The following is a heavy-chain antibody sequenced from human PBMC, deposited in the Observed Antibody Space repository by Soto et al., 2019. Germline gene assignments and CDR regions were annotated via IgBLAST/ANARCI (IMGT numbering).Heavy chain of an antibody. CDR1: GFTFSSYA. CDR3: ASSMWELSPTVYYFDY. V-gene: IGHV3-23*01. D-gene: IGHD1-26*01. Sequence: GGSLSLSCAASGFTFSSYAMSWVRQAPGKGLEWVSAISGSGGSTYYADSVKGRFTISRDNSKNTLYLQMNSLRAEDTAVYYCASSMWELSPTVYYFDYWGQGTLVTVSS. J-gene: IGHJ4*02. CDR2: ISGSGGST.